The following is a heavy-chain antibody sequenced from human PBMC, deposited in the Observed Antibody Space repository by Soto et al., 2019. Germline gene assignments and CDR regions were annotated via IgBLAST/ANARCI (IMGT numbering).Heavy chain of an antibody. Sequence: QVQLVESGGGVVQPGRSLRLSCAASGFTFNNYGMHWVRQAPGKGLEWVAVIWNDGNGYYYANSVKGRFTISRDNSKNTLYLQMSSLRAEDTAVYYCARRQISPTTRGADSARGGMDVWGQGTTVTVSS. J-gene: IGHJ6*02. CDR1: GFTFNNYG. CDR2: IWNDGNGY. CDR3: ARRQISPTTRGADSARGGMDV. D-gene: IGHD1-26*01. V-gene: IGHV3-33*01.